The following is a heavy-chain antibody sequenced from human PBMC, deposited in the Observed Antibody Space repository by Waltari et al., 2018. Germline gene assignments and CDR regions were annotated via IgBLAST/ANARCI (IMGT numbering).Heavy chain of an antibody. Sequence: EVQLVESGGGLVQPGGSLRLSCAASGFTFSSYSLNWVRQAPGQGLEWVSYISSSSSTIYYADSVKGRFTISRDNAKNSLYLQMNSLRAEDTAVYYCARTYDYVWGSYRSTYYFDYWGQGTLVTVSS. CDR3: ARTYDYVWGSYRSTYYFDY. D-gene: IGHD3-16*02. CDR2: ISSSSSTI. J-gene: IGHJ4*02. V-gene: IGHV3-48*04. CDR1: GFTFSSYS.